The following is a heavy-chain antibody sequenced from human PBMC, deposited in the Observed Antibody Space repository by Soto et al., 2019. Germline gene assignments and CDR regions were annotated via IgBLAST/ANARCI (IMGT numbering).Heavy chain of an antibody. V-gene: IGHV4-34*01. CDR3: ARGGSSWYRGCYYYYYMDV. Sequence: QVQLQQWGAGLLKPSETLSLTCAVYGGSFSGYYWSWIRQPPGKGLEWLGEINHSGSTNYNPSLTSRVTISVDPSKNQFSLKLSSVTAADTAVYYCARGGSSWYRGCYYYYYMDVWGKGTTVTVSS. D-gene: IGHD6-13*01. CDR1: GGSFSGYY. CDR2: INHSGST. J-gene: IGHJ6*03.